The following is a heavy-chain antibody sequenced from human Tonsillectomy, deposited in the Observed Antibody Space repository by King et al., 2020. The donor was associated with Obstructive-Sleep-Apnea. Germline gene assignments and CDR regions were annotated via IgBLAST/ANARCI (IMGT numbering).Heavy chain of an antibody. V-gene: IGHV4-30-4*01. J-gene: IGHJ4*02. CDR3: ARSPKLIWFGELSTFDY. CDR1: VGSISSGDYN. D-gene: IGHD3-10*01. CDR2: INYSGST. Sequence: VQLQESGPGLVKPSQTLSLTCTVSVGSISSGDYNWNWIRQPPGKGREWIGYINYSGSTHSNPSLKSRLIISVDTSKNQFSLKLSSVTAADTAVYYCARSPKLIWFGELSTFDYWGQGTLVTVSS.